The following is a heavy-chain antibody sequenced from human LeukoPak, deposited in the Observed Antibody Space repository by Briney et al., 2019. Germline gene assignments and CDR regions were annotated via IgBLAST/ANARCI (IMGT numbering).Heavy chain of an antibody. V-gene: IGHV3-7*01. CDR3: ARCVGDGYNFCWYFDL. Sequence: GGSLRLSCAASGFRFSTFWMSWVRQAPGKGLNWVANINQNGGVKHYVDSVKGRFTISRDNAKNSLYLQMTSLRAEDTAVYYCARCVGDGYNFCWYFDLWGRGTLVTVSS. D-gene: IGHD5-24*01. CDR1: GFRFSTFW. CDR2: INQNGGVK. J-gene: IGHJ2*01.